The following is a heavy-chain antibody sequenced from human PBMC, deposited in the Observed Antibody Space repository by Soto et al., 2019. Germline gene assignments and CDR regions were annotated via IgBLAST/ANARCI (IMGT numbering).Heavy chain of an antibody. V-gene: IGHV4-59*01. Sequence: QVQLQESGPGLVKPSETLSLTCAVSGDSISSYYCMWIRQPPGKGLESIGYLYYGRSANYNPSLKXRXTXSXXTSTNQCSLTLSSMTAADTAGYYCAPRSMAVVPEYWGQGTLVTVSS. CDR3: APRSMAVVPEY. J-gene: IGHJ4*02. CDR1: GDSISSYY. CDR2: LYYGRSA. D-gene: IGHD3-22*01.